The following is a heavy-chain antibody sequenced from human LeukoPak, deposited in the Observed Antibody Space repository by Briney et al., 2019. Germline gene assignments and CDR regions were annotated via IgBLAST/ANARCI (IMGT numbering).Heavy chain of an antibody. D-gene: IGHD6-19*01. Sequence: GGSLRLSCAASGFTFSSFAMNWGRQAPGKGLVWVSTISGRGDGTYYADSVKGRFTISRDNSKNTLILQMNSLRAEGTAVYYCAKDREQWRVGGALDIWGQGTMVTVSS. V-gene: IGHV3-23*01. CDR1: GFTFSSFA. J-gene: IGHJ3*02. CDR2: ISGRGDGT. CDR3: AKDREQWRVGGALDI.